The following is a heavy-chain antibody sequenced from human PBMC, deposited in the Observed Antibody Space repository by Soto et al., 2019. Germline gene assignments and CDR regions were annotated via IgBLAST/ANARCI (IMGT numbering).Heavy chain of an antibody. D-gene: IGHD1-26*01. J-gene: IGHJ5*02. CDR1: GGSISSGGYY. CDR2: ISSSGSTI. V-gene: IGHV3-11*01. Sequence: LSLTCTVSGGSISSGGYYWSWIRQAPGKGLEWVSYISSSGSTIYYADSVKGRFTISRDNAKNSLYLQMNSLRAEDTAVYYCAREGGNLNWFDPWGQGTLVTVSS. CDR3: AREGGNLNWFDP.